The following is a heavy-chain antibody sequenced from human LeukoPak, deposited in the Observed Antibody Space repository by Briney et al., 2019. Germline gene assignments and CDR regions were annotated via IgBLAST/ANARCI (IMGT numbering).Heavy chain of an antibody. V-gene: IGHV3-48*03. D-gene: IGHD3-10*02. Sequence: GGSLRRSRAPSGFTYRSYLMDWVRQAPREGPVGVSYISSSGGTIFYPVSVKGRVPIPTYKAKASLYLQMNSLRAEDTTVYYCAEVGITMIGGVWGKGTTVTTSS. J-gene: IGHJ6*04. CDR1: GFTYRSYL. CDR3: AEVGITMIGGV. CDR2: ISSSGGTI.